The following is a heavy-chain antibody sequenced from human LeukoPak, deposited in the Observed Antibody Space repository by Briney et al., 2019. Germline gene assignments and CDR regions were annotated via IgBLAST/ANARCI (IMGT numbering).Heavy chain of an antibody. CDR3: ARDGYGDYEFYY. CDR2: ISSSSYI. V-gene: IGHV3-69-1*01. D-gene: IGHD4-17*01. J-gene: IGHJ4*02. Sequence: RQXPXXGLXWVSSISSSSYIYYADSVKGRFTISRDNAKNSLYLQMNSLRAEDTAVYYCARDGYGDYEFYYWGQGTLVTVSS.